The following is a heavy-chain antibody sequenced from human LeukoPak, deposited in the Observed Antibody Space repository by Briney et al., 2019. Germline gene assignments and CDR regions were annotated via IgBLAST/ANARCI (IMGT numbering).Heavy chain of an antibody. CDR1: GFTVSSNY. V-gene: IGHV3-53*01. CDR2: IYSGGST. J-gene: IGHJ4*02. Sequence: GGSLRLSCAASGFTVSSNYMSWVRQAPGKGLEWVSVIYSGGSTYYADSVKGRFTISRDNSKNTLYLQMNSLRAEDTAVYYCARDKTKPSIAARLFDYWGQGTLVTVSS. D-gene: IGHD6-6*01. CDR3: ARDKTKPSIAARLFDY.